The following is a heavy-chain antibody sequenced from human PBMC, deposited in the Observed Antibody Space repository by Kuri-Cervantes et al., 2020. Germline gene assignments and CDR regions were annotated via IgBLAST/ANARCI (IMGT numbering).Heavy chain of an antibody. CDR3: ARDMITFGGVIVKDWYFDL. V-gene: IGHV3-48*02. CDR1: GFTFSNYW. J-gene: IGHJ2*01. CDR2: ISSSSSTI. D-gene: IGHD3-16*02. Sequence: GGSLRLSCRTSGFTFSNYWMTWVRQAPGKGLEWVSYISSSSSTIYYADSVKGRFTISRDNAKNSLYLQMNSLRDEDTAVYYCARDMITFGGVIVKDWYFDLWGRGTLVTVSS.